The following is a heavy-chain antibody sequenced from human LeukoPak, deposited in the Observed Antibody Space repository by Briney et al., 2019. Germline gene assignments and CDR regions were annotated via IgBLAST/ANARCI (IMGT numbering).Heavy chain of an antibody. D-gene: IGHD3-16*02. CDR1: GFTVSSNY. V-gene: IGHV3-53*01. CDR3: ARDRRTGRLGELSLDPCFDY. J-gene: IGHJ4*02. CDR2: IYSGGST. Sequence: GGSLRLSCAASGFTVSSNYMSRVRQAPGKGLEWVSVIYSGGSTYYADSVKGRFTISRDNSKNTLYLQMNSLRAEDTAVYYCARDRRTGRLGELSLDPCFDYWGQGTLVTVSS.